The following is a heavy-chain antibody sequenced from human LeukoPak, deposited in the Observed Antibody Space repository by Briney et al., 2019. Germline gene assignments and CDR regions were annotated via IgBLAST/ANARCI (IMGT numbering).Heavy chain of an antibody. D-gene: IGHD4-17*01. CDR2: FYYTGSY. V-gene: IGHV4-39*01. CDR1: GVSITTNYYY. Sequence: SETLSLTCTVSGVSITTNYYYWGWVRQPPGKRLEWIGNFYYTGSYFYNPSLKSRVNIILDTSKNQFSLELRSVTAAGTAVYYCARLMTTVTTHFDYWGQGTLITVSS. J-gene: IGHJ4*02. CDR3: ARLMTTVTTHFDY.